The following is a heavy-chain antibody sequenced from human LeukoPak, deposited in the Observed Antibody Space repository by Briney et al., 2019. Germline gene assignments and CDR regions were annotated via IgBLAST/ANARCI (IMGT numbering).Heavy chain of an antibody. CDR2: ISAYNGNT. CDR3: ARDPTWPTSRWELLNRYFDY. Sequence: ASVKVSCKASGYTFTSYGISWVRQAPGQGLEWMGWISAYNGNTNHAQKLQGRVTMTTDTSTSTAYMELRSLRSDDTAVYYCARDPTWPTSRWELLNRYFDYWGQGTLVTVSS. D-gene: IGHD1-26*01. V-gene: IGHV1-18*01. J-gene: IGHJ4*02. CDR1: GYTFTSYG.